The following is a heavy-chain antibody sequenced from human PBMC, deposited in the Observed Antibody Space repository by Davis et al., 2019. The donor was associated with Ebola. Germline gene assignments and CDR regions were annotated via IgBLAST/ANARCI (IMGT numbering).Heavy chain of an antibody. CDR1: GFTFSSYG. CDR2: ISYDGSNK. D-gene: IGHD4-17*01. CDR3: ARSTGLEY. V-gene: IGHV3-30*03. J-gene: IGHJ4*02. Sequence: GGSLRLSCAASGFTFSSYGMHWVRQAPGKGLEWVAVISYDGSNKYYADSVKGRFTISRDNSKNTLYLQMNSLRAEDTAVYYCARSTGLEYWGQGTLVTVSS.